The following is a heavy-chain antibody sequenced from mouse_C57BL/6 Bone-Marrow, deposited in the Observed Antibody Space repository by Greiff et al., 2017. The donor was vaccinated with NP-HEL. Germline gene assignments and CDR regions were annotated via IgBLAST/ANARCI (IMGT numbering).Heavy chain of an antibody. CDR3: ARERRPFYYYGFDY. J-gene: IGHJ2*01. V-gene: IGHV3-5*01. CDR1: GISITTGNYR. Sequence: EVQLQESGPGLVKPSQTVFLTCTVTGISITTGNYRWSWIRQFPGNKLEWIGYIYYSGTITYNPSLTSRTTITRDTPKNQFFLEMNSLTAEDTATYYCARERRPFYYYGFDYWGQGTTLTVSS. CDR2: IYYSGTI. D-gene: IGHD1-1*01.